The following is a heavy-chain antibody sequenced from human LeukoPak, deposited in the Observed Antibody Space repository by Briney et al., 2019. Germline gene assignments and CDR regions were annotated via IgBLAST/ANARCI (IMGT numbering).Heavy chain of an antibody. D-gene: IGHD2-2*01. Sequence: ASVKVSCKASGYTFTSYYMHWVRQAPGQGLEWMGIINPSGGSTSYAQKFQGRVTMTRDTSTSTVYMELSSLRPEDTAVYYCARPYCSSTSCASLYFDYWGQGTLVTVSS. CDR2: INPSGGST. CDR1: GYTFTSYY. J-gene: IGHJ4*02. CDR3: ARPYCSSTSCASLYFDY. V-gene: IGHV1-46*01.